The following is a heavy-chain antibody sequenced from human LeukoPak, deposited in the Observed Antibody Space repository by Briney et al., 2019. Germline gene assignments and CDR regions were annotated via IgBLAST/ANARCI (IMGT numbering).Heavy chain of an antibody. V-gene: IGHV3-9*01. Sequence: GRSLRLSCAPSGFTFDDYAMHWVRQAPGKGLEWVSGISWNSGSIGYADSVKGRFTISRDNAKNSLYLQMNSLRAEDTALYYCALGAVAGLRHFDYWGQGTLVTVSS. CDR2: ISWNSGSI. D-gene: IGHD6-19*01. J-gene: IGHJ4*02. CDR1: GFTFDDYA. CDR3: ALGAVAGLRHFDY.